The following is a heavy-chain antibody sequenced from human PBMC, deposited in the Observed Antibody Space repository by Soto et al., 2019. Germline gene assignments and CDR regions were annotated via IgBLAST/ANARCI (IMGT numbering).Heavy chain of an antibody. CDR3: AKGGATYGLFTHDY. Sequence: EVQLLESGGGLIQPGGSLRLSCAASGFTFGDYAMSWVRQAPGKGLEWVATVTGSATNIYYTDSVKGRFAVSRDNSRDTLYLQMNRLTAEDTAVYYLAKGGATYGLFTHDYWCQGTLVTVSS. CDR2: VTGSATNI. V-gene: IGHV3-23*01. CDR1: GFTFGDYA. J-gene: IGHJ4*02. D-gene: IGHD3-10*01.